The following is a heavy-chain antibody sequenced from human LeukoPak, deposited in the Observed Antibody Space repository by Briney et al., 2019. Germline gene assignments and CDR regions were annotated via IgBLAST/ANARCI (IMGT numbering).Heavy chain of an antibody. CDR2: VSGGGTT. D-gene: IGHD1-14*01. J-gene: IGHJ5*02. V-gene: IGHV3-23*01. CDR3: AQEDSEGGPNWFDP. CDR1: GLTFSTYG. Sequence: PGGSLRLSCAASGLTFSTYGMSWVRQAPGKGLEWISAVSGGGTTSYADSVRGRFAISRGNSKNTLYLQMNSLRAEDTAVYYCAQEDSEGGPNWFDPWGQGALVTVSS.